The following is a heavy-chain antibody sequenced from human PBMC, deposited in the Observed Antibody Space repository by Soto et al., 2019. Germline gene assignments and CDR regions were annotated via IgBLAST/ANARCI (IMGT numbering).Heavy chain of an antibody. D-gene: IGHD4-17*01. V-gene: IGHV4-59*08. Sequence: SETLSLTCTVSGGSISTYSWSWIRQPPGKGLEWIGYISYSGSTNYNPSLKSRLTISVDASKNQFSLKLTSVAASDTAVYYCARVGYGVAKLSSWGPGISVTVSS. CDR3: ARVGYGVAKLSS. J-gene: IGHJ5*02. CDR2: ISYSGST. CDR1: GGSISTYS.